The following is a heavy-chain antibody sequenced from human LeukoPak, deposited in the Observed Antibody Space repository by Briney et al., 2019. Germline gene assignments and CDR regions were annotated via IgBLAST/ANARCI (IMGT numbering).Heavy chain of an antibody. CDR3: AELGITMIGGV. CDR2: ISSSGTDI. CDR1: GFIFSTYR. Sequence: GGTLRLSCAASGFIFSTYRMNWVRQAPGKGLEWVSSISSSGTDISYADAVKGQFTISRDNAKNSLYLQMNSPRAEDSAVYDCAELGITMIGGVWGKGTTVTISS. D-gene: IGHD3-10*02. J-gene: IGHJ6*04. V-gene: IGHV3-21*01.